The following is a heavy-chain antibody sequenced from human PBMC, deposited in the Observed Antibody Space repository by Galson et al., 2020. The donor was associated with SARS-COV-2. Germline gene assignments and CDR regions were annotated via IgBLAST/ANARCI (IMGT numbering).Heavy chain of an antibody. V-gene: IGHV4-59*08. D-gene: IGHD6-19*01. CDR3: ARLGSGWQGIDH. Sequence: SETLSLTCTVSGGSISSYYWSWIRQPPGKGLEWIGHIYYNGRTNYDPSLESRVTISVDTSKNQFSLKLSSVTAADTAVYYCARLGSGWQGIDHWGQGTLVTVSS. J-gene: IGHJ4*02. CDR1: GGSISSYY. CDR2: IYYNGRT.